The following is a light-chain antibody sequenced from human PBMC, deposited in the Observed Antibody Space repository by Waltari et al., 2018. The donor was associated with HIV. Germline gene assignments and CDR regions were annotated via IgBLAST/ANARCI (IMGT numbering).Light chain of an antibody. CDR2: GNG. CDR3: QSHDSSLSGYV. CDR1: SSNIGAGYH. V-gene: IGLV1-40*01. J-gene: IGLJ1*01. Sequence: QSVLTQPPSVSGAPGQRVTISCTGSSSNIGAGYHVHWYQQLPGTAPKLLISGNGNRPSGGPARFSGSKAGTSASLAITGLQAEDEADYHCQSHDSSLSGYVFGTGTKVTVL.